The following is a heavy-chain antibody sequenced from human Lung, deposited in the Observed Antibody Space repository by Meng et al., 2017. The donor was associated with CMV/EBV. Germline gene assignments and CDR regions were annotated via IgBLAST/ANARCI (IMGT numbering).Heavy chain of an antibody. Sequence: XVSXKGSGYSFTSYWIGWVRQMPGKGLEWMGIIYPGDSDTRYSPSFQGQVTISADKSISTAYLQWSSLQASDTAMYYCAVAPGWELLGWFDPWGQGTLVTVSS. J-gene: IGHJ5*02. V-gene: IGHV5-51*01. CDR1: GYSFTSYW. D-gene: IGHD1-26*01. CDR2: IYPGDSDT. CDR3: AVAPGWELLGWFDP.